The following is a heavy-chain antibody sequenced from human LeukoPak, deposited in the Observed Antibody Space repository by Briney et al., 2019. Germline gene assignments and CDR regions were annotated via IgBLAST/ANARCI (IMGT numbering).Heavy chain of an antibody. CDR2: IYYSGST. Sequence: SETLSLTCTVSGGSISSSSYYWGWIRQPPGKGLEWIGSIYYSGSTYYNPSLKSRVTISVDTPKNQFSLKLSSVTAADTAVYYCARHVAAYCGGDCYSGWFDPWGQGTLVTVSS. D-gene: IGHD2-21*02. CDR3: ARHVAAYCGGDCYSGWFDP. V-gene: IGHV4-39*01. J-gene: IGHJ5*02. CDR1: GGSISSSSYY.